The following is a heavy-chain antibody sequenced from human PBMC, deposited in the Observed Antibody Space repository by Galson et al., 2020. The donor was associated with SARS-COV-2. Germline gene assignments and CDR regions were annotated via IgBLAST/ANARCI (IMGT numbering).Heavy chain of an antibody. D-gene: IGHD6-19*01. Sequence: SCEASGFTFSSFAMHWVRQVPGKGPEWVAAISLDGRRDSYADSVKGRFTISKDNSRNTLHLQMNSLRPEDTAIYYCAGLFNSGWPYFDSWGQGTLVTVSS. CDR2: ISLDGRRD. CDR3: AGLFNSGWPYFDS. CDR1: GFTFSSFA. J-gene: IGHJ4*02. V-gene: IGHV3-30*04.